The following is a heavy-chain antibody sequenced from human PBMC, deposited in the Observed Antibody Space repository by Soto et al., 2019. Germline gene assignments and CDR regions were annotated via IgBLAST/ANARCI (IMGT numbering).Heavy chain of an antibody. J-gene: IGHJ4*02. CDR2: ISYDGSNK. Sequence: PGGSLRLSCAASGFPFSSYGMHWVRQAPGKGLEWVAVISYDGSNKYYADSVKGRFTISRDNSKNTLYLQMNSLRAEDTAVYYCAKDGRGYTFDYWGQGT. CDR3: AKDGRGYTFDY. V-gene: IGHV3-30*18. D-gene: IGHD5-18*01. CDR1: GFPFSSYG.